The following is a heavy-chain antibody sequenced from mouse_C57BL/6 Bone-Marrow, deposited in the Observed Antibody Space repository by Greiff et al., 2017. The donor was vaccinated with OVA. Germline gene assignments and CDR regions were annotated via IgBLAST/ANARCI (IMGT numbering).Heavy chain of an antibody. V-gene: IGHV1-61*01. J-gene: IGHJ2*01. D-gene: IGHD2-1*01. CDR3: ARQGYYGNYVY. CDR2: IYPSDSET. Sequence: QVQLQQPGAELVRPGSSVKLSCKASGYTFTSYWMDWVKQRPGQGLEWIGNIYPSDSETHYNQKFKDKGTLTVDKSSSTAYMQLSSLTSEDSAVYYCARQGYYGNYVYWGQGTTLTVSS. CDR1: GYTFTSYW.